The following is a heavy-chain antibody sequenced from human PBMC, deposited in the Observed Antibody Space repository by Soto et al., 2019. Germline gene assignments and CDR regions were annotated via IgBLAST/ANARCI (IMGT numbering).Heavy chain of an antibody. CDR1: GGSISSYY. CDR3: ARYYYDSSGYGKLDY. V-gene: IGHV4-59*01. CDR2: IYYSGST. J-gene: IGHJ4*02. D-gene: IGHD3-22*01. Sequence: PLDTLTVTCAVCGGSISSYYWRWIREAPGKGLEWIGYIYYSGSTNYNPSLKSRVTISVDTSKNQFSLKLSSVTAADTAVYYCARYYYDSSGYGKLDYWGQGTLVTVS.